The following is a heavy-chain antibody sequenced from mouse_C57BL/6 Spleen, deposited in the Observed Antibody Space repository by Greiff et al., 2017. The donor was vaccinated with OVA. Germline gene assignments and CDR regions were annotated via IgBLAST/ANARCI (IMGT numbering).Heavy chain of an antibody. Sequence: QVQLKQSGAELVKPGASVKMSCKASGYTFTSYWITWVKQRPGQGLEWIGDIYPGSGSTNYNEKFKSKATLTVDTSSSTAYMQLSSLTSEDSAVYYCARGGKELYYDYDEGAWFAYWGQGTLVTVSA. CDR1: GYTFTSYW. CDR2: IYPGSGST. J-gene: IGHJ3*01. D-gene: IGHD2-4*01. CDR3: ARGGKELYYDYDEGAWFAY. V-gene: IGHV1-55*01.